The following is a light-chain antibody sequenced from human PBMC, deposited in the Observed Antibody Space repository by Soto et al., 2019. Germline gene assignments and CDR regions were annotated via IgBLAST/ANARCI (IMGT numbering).Light chain of an antibody. CDR2: GAP. CDR1: QSVSSN. J-gene: IGKJ1*01. CDR3: QQYNSWPPP. Sequence: EIVMTQSPATLSVSPEERVTLSGRTSQSVSSNLAWYQQKPGQAPRLLVSGAPTRAPGVPARSSGSGAGTEFTLTISSLLSEDYALYHGQQYNSWPPPFGQGPKAEIK. V-gene: IGKV3-15*01.